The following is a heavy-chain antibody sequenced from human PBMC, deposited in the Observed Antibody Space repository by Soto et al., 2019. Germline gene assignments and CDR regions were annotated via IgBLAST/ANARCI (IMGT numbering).Heavy chain of an antibody. J-gene: IGHJ5*02. D-gene: IGHD2-2*02. CDR2: IYWDDDK. Sequence: QITLKESGPTLVKPTQTLTLTCTFSGFSLSTSGVGVGWIRQPPGKALEWLALIYWDDDKRYSPSLKSRLTITKDTSKNQVVLTMTNIAPVDTATYYCAHTDLGYCISTSCSTLGWFDPWGQGTLVTVSS. V-gene: IGHV2-5*02. CDR3: AHTDLGYCISTSCSTLGWFDP. CDR1: GFSLSTSGVG.